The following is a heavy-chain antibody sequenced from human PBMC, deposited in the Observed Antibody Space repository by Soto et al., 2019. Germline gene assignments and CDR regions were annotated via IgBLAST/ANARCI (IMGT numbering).Heavy chain of an antibody. V-gene: IGHV1-8*01. CDR2: MNPNSGNA. CDR3: ARERNWFDP. J-gene: IGHJ5*02. CDR1: GYTFTSYD. Sequence: ASVKVSCKASGYTFTSYDINWVRQATGQGLEWMGWMNPNSGNAVYAQRFQGRVTMTRNTSISTAYMELSSLRSEDTAVYYCARERNWFDPWGQGTLVTVSS.